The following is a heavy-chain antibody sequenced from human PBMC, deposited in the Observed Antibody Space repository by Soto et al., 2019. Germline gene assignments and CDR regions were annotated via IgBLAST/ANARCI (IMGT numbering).Heavy chain of an antibody. CDR3: ARDGRLRPNNWFDP. CDR1: GGTFSSYA. D-gene: IGHD5-12*01. Sequence: GASVKVSCKASGGTFSSYAISWVRQAPGQGLEWMGGIIPIFGTANYAQKFQGRVTITADKSTSTAYMELSSLRSEDTAVYYCARDGRLRPNNWFDPWGQGTLVTVSS. V-gene: IGHV1-69*06. CDR2: IIPIFGTA. J-gene: IGHJ5*02.